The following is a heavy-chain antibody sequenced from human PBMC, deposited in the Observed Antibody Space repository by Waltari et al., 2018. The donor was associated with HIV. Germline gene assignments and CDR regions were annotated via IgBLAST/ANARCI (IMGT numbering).Heavy chain of an antibody. Sequence: EVRLLEAVGGLVQAGGSLRLSCAVAVFPFSNFPITWVRVAPGMGLEYVSAIVCGGGVSYYADSGKVRFTVSRDNSKNTLYLQMNSLRAEDTAIYYCAKENGGNWDAFDIWGQGTMVTVSS. J-gene: IGHJ3*02. D-gene: IGHD2-15*01. CDR3: AKENGGNWDAFDI. V-gene: IGHV3-23*01. CDR1: VFPFSNFP. CDR2: IVCGGGVS.